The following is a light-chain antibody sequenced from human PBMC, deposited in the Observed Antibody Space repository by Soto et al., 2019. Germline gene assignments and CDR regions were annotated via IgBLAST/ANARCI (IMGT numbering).Light chain of an antibody. V-gene: IGKV1-5*01. Sequence: DIQLTQSPSTLSASVGDRVTITCRASRYISSWLAWYQQKPGKAPKLLIYDPSSLESGVPSTFTGSRSGTSITLTFSSLQPADFATYDWQQYEGYPYTFGQGTKLEIK. J-gene: IGKJ2*01. CDR2: DPS. CDR3: QQYEGYPYT. CDR1: RYISSW.